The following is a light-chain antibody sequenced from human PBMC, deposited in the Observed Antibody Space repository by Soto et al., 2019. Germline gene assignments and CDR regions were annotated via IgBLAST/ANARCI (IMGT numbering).Light chain of an antibody. Sequence: QSVLAQPASVSGSPGQSITISCTGTSRDVGGYNFVSWYQQHPGKVPKLIIYGVSNRPSGVSNRFSGSKSGTTASLTISGLQAEDEADYYCSSYTVSLTLYVVXTGTKVTVL. V-gene: IGLV2-14*01. CDR2: GVS. J-gene: IGLJ1*01. CDR3: SSYTVSLTLYV. CDR1: SRDVGGYNF.